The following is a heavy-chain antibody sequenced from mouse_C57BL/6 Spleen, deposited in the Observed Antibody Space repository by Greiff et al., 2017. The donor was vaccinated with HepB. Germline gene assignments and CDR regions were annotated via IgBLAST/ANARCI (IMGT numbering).Heavy chain of an antibody. CDR2: IYPYNGVS. V-gene: IGHV1-31*01. CDR1: GYSFTGYY. D-gene: IGHD2-2*01. CDR3: ARGSTMVTFYARDY. J-gene: IGHJ4*01. Sequence: EVKLQQSGPELVKPGASVKISCKASGYSFTGYYMHWVKQSHGNILDWIGYIYPYNGVSSYNQKFKGKATLTVDKSSSTAYMELRSLTSEDSAVYYCARGSTMVTFYARDYWGQGTSVTVSS.